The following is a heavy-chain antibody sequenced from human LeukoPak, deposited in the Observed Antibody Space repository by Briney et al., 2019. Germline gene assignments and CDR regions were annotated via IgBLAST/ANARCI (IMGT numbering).Heavy chain of an antibody. Sequence: PGGSLRLSCAASGFSFKNCWMHWVRQAPGKGLEWVSRIDNDGNTKYADSVKGRFTISRDNAKNSLYLQMNSLRAEDTAVYYCARVEYNWNAGYYYYMDVWGKGTTVTVSS. CDR1: GFSFKNCW. CDR2: IDNDGNT. D-gene: IGHD1-20*01. J-gene: IGHJ6*03. CDR3: ARVEYNWNAGYYYYMDV. V-gene: IGHV3-74*03.